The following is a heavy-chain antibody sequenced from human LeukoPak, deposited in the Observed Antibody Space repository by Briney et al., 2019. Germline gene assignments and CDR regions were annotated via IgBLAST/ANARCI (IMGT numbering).Heavy chain of an antibody. D-gene: IGHD2-2*01. V-gene: IGHV4-39*01. Sequence: SETLSLTCTVSGGSISSIVHHWGWIRQPPGKGLDWIGSIYYSGNTYYNPSLKSRVTISVDTSKNQFSLNLTSVTAADRAVYYCARGYCSSTTCSGVGYLGAWGKGTTVTVSS. J-gene: IGHJ6*03. CDR3: ARGYCSSTTCSGVGYLGA. CDR1: GGSISSIVHH. CDR2: IYYSGNT.